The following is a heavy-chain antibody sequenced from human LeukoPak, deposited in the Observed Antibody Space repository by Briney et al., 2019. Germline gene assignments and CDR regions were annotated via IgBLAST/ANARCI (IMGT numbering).Heavy chain of an antibody. V-gene: IGHV4-39*01. CDR3: ARQAYYYDSSGYYTPVDY. Sequence: SETLSLTCTVSGGSISSSSYYWGWIRQPPGKGLEWIGSIYYSGSTYYNPSLKSRVTISVDTSKNQFSLKLSPVTAADTAVYYCARQAYYYDSSGYYTPVDYWGQGTLVTVSS. D-gene: IGHD3-22*01. CDR1: GGSISSSSYY. J-gene: IGHJ4*02. CDR2: IYYSGST.